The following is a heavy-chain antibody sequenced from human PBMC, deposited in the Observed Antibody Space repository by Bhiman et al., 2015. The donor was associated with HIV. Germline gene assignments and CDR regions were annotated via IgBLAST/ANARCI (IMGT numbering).Heavy chain of an antibody. J-gene: IGHJ4*02. Sequence: EVQLVESGGGLVKPGGSLRLSCAASGFTFSSYSMNWVRQAPGKGLEWVSSISSSSSYIYYADSVKGRFTISRDNAKNSLYLQMNSLRAEDTAVYYCAKDLVKGTVPYYFDWWGQGTLVTVSS. CDR2: ISSSSSYI. CDR1: GFTFSSYS. V-gene: IGHV3-21*01. D-gene: IGHD2-21*01. CDR3: AKDLVKGTVPYYFDW.